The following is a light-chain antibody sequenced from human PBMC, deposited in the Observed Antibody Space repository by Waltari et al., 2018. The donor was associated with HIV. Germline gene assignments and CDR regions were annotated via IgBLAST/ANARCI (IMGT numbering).Light chain of an antibody. J-gene: IGLJ2*01. V-gene: IGLV2-8*01. CDR2: EVT. CDR1: SSDVGGHSY. Sequence: QSALTQPPSASGSPGQAVTISCTGTSSDVGGHSYVSWYQQHPGKAPKLIISEVTKRPSGVPDRFSGSKSCNTASLTVSGLQAEDEGDYFCSSYSGRNRSVIFGGGTRVTVL. CDR3: SSYSGRNRSVI.